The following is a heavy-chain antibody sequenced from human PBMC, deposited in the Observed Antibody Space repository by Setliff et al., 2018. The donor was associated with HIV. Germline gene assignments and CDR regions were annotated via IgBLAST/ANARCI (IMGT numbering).Heavy chain of an antibody. J-gene: IGHJ1*01. CDR1: GFTFSSYA. D-gene: IGHD6-19*01. CDR2: ISGSGGST. Sequence: HGGSLRLSCAASGFTFSSYAMSWVRQAPGKGLEWVSAISGSGGSTYYADSVKGRFTISRDNSKNTLYLQMNSLRAEDTAVYYCAGESSIAVAEYFQHWGQGTLVTVSS. CDR3: AGESSIAVAEYFQH. V-gene: IGHV3-23*01.